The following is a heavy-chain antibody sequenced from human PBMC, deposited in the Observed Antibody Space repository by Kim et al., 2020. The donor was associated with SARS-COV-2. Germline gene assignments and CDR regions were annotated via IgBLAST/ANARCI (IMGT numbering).Heavy chain of an antibody. J-gene: IGHJ4*02. Sequence: GGSLRLSCAASGFTLSDFWMHWVRQAPGEGLVWVSRISIDGSTTNYADSVKGRFTFSRDKAKNTLYLQMNSLRAEDTALYYCGRRLYSGNYFYCDYWGQG. CDR2: ISIDGSTT. D-gene: IGHD1-26*01. CDR1: GFTLSDFW. CDR3: GRRLYSGNYFYCDY. V-gene: IGHV3-74*01.